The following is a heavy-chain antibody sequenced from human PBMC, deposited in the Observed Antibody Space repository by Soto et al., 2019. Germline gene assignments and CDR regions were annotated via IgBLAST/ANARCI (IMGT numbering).Heavy chain of an antibody. CDR2: IKSKTDGGTT. V-gene: IGHV3-15*01. J-gene: IGHJ3*02. CDR1: GFTFSNAW. D-gene: IGHD4-17*01. CDR3: TTVHDYGDPMGSAFDI. Sequence: GGSLRLSCAASGFTFSNAWMSWVRQAPGKGLEWVGRIKSKTDGGTTDYAAPVKGRFTVSRDDSKNTLYLQMNSLKTEDTAVYYCTTVHDYGDPMGSAFDIWGQGTMVTVSS.